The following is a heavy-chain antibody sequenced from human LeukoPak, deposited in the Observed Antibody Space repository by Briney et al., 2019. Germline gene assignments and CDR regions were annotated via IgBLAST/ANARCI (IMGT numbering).Heavy chain of an antibody. J-gene: IGHJ4*02. Sequence: GASVKVSCKASGYTFTSYDINWVRQATGQGLEWMGWMNPNSGNTGYAQKFQGRVTMTRNTSISTAYMELSSLRSEDTAVYYCARGRYCSGGSCYSRRSFGYWGQGTLVTVSS. CDR1: GYTFTSYD. V-gene: IGHV1-8*01. CDR2: MNPNSGNT. CDR3: ARGRYCSGGSCYSRRSFGY. D-gene: IGHD2-15*01.